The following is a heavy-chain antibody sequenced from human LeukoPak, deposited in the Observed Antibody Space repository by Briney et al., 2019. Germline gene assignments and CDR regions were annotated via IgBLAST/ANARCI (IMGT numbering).Heavy chain of an antibody. CDR3: AKDIMVRGVRRWFDP. V-gene: IGHV3-23*01. Sequence: GGSLRLSCAASGFTFSSYGMSWVRQAPGKGLEWVSAISGSGGSTYYADSVKGRFTISRDNSKNTLYLQMNSLRAEDTAVYYCAKDIMVRGVRRWFDPWGQGTLVTVSS. CDR1: GFTFSSYG. CDR2: ISGSGGST. J-gene: IGHJ5*02. D-gene: IGHD3-10*01.